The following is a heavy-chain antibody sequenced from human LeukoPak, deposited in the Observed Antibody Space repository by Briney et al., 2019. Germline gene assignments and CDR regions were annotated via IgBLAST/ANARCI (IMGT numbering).Heavy chain of an antibody. CDR1: GFTFDDYA. Sequence: PGGSLRLSCAASGFTFDDYAMHWVRQAPGKGLEWVPGISWNSGSIGYADSGKGRFTISRDNAKNSLYLQMNSLRAEDTALYYCAKDFGVASTLRAVAGTGYYYYGMDVWGQGTTVTVSS. CDR3: AKDFGVASTLRAVAGTGYYYYGMDV. D-gene: IGHD6-19*01. V-gene: IGHV3-9*01. CDR2: ISWNSGSI. J-gene: IGHJ6*02.